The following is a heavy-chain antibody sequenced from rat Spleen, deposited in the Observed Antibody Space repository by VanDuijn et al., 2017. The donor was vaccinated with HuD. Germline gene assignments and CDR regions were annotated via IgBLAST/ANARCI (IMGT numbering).Heavy chain of an antibody. CDR2: ISTGGGST. J-gene: IGHJ2*01. CDR1: GFTFSNYY. CDR3: EKDDYPGPSGSYFDY. V-gene: IGHV5-27*01. Sequence: EVQLVESGGDLVQPGRSLKLSCAASGFTFSNYYMAWVRQAPTKGLEWVAYISTGGGSTYYRDSVKGRFTISRDNAKNTQYLQMDSLRSEDTATYYCEKDDYPGPSGSYFDYWGQGVMVTVSS. D-gene: IGHD1-4*01.